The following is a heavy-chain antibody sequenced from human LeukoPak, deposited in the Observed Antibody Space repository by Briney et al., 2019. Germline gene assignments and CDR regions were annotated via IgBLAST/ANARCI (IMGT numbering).Heavy chain of an antibody. CDR2: IGGGGGST. Sequence: GGSLRLSCAASGFTFSSFAMSWVRQAPGKGLEWVSAIGGGGGSTYYADSVEGRFTISRDNSKNTVYLQMNSLRAEDTAVYYCAKRRDGGIDYWGQGTLVTVSS. D-gene: IGHD5-24*01. CDR1: GFTFSSFA. CDR3: AKRRDGGIDY. J-gene: IGHJ4*02. V-gene: IGHV3-23*01.